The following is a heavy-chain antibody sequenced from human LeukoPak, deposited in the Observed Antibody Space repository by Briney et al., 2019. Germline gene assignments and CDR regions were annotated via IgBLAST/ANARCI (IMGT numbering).Heavy chain of an antibody. D-gene: IGHD5-24*01. CDR3: ASKMATPDPDY. J-gene: IGHJ4*02. V-gene: IGHV3-30*03. Sequence: PGGSLGLSCAASGFTFSSYGMHWVRQAPGKGLEWVAVISYDGSNKYYADSVKGRFTISRDNSKNTLYLQMNSLRAEDTAVYYCASKMATPDPDYWGQGTLVTVSS. CDR1: GFTFSSYG. CDR2: ISYDGSNK.